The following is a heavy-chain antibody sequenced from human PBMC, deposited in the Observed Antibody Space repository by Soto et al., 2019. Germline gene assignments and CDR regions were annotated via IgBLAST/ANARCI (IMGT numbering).Heavy chain of an antibody. Sequence: GGSLRLSCAVSGFTFSAYSMSWVRQAPGKGLEWVSAISGSGASTYYADSVKGRFTVSRDNSKNTLFLQMNSLRAEDTAVYYCAKENAARGHDYWGQGTLVTVSS. CDR1: GFTFSAYS. CDR3: AKENAARGHDY. CDR2: ISGSGAST. D-gene: IGHD1-1*01. V-gene: IGHV3-23*01. J-gene: IGHJ4*02.